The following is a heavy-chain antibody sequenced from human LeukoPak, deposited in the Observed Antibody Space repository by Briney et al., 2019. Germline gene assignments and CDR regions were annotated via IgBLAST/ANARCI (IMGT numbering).Heavy chain of an antibody. V-gene: IGHV3-30*04. D-gene: IGHD3-3*01. CDR3: ARGGITIFGVSLY. CDR1: GFTFSSYA. J-gene: IGHJ4*02. CDR2: ISYDGSNK. Sequence: GGSLRLSCAASGFTFSSYAMHWVRQAPGKGLEWVAVISYDGSNKYYADSVKGRFTISRDNSKNTLYLQMNSLRAEDTAVYYCARGGITIFGVSLYWGQGTLVTVSS.